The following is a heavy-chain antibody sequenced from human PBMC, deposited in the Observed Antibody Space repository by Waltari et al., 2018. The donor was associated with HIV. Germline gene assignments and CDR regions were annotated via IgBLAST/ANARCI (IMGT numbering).Heavy chain of an antibody. Sequence: EVQLVESGGGLVQPGGSLRLSWAVSGFTLAKYAMHWVRQVPGKGLEWVSGFSLDSDRIDYADSVKGRFTVSRDNAKNSLYLQMNSLRVEDTALYYCGKDLTPGGLDVWGQGTTVIVSS. CDR3: GKDLTPGGLDV. CDR1: GFTLAKYA. V-gene: IGHV3-9*01. CDR2: FSLDSDRI. J-gene: IGHJ6*02.